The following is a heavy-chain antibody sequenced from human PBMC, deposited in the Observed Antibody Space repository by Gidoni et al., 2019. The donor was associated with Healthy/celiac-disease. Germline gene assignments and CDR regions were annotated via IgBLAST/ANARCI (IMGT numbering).Heavy chain of an antibody. CDR1: GFTFDDYA. V-gene: IGHV3-9*01. CDR3: AKDRSYSSSAFDY. CDR2: ISWYSGSI. Sequence: EVQLVESGGGLVQPGRSLRLSCAASGFTFDDYAMHWVRQAPGKGLEWVSGISWYSGSIGYADSVKGRFTISRDNAKNSLYLQMNSLRAEDTALYYCAKDRSYSSSAFDYWGQGTLVTVSS. J-gene: IGHJ4*02. D-gene: IGHD6-6*01.